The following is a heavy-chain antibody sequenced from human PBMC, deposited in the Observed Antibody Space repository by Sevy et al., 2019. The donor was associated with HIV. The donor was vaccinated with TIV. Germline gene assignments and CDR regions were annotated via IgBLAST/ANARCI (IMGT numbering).Heavy chain of an antibody. CDR3: AREPYFFDKSGYYWDY. Sequence: SETLSLTCAVSDVSVSSDTYYWSWIRQPPGKGLEWIGYVYHTGSTNYSPSFKGRVTISVDTSKNQFSLRLFSVAAADTAVYYCAREPYFFDKSGYYWDYWGQGALVTVSS. CDR1: DVSVSSDTYY. J-gene: IGHJ4*02. V-gene: IGHV4-61*01. D-gene: IGHD3-22*01. CDR2: VYHTGST.